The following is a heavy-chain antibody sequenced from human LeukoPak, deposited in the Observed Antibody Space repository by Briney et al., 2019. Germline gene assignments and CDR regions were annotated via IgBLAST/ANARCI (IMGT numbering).Heavy chain of an antibody. V-gene: IGHV1-18*01. CDR1: GYTFDAYG. CDR3: AREGTQVWYCSSFYYYYVDV. J-gene: IGHJ6*03. CDR2: ISGYNGNT. D-gene: IGHD6-13*01. Sequence: ASVKVSCKASGYTFDAYGITWVRQAPGQGLEWMGWISGYNGNTNYAQKFQGRVTMTTDPSTSTAYMELWSLTSDDTAVYYCAREGTQVWYCSSFYYYYVDVWGKGTTVTVSS.